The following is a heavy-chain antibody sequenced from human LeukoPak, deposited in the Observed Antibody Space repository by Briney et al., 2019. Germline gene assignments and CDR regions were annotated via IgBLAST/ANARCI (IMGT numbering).Heavy chain of an antibody. CDR2: INHSGST. CDR1: GGSFNDYY. V-gene: IGHV4-34*01. CDR3: ARVRRPTQIDY. Sequence: SETLSLTCAVYGGSFNDYYWGWIRQPPGKGLEWIGEINHSGSTKYNPSMKSRVTISVDTSKNQFSLRLNSVTAADTALYYCARVRRPTQIDYWGQGTLVTVSS. J-gene: IGHJ4*02.